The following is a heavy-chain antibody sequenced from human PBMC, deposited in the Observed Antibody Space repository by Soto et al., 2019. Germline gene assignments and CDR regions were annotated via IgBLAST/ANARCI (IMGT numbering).Heavy chain of an antibody. CDR1: GDSISTNSYS. J-gene: IGHJ5*02. D-gene: IGHD2-21*02. V-gene: IGHV4-39*01. CDR3: ARHPSDFWFDP. Sequence: SETLSLTCTVSGDSISTNSYSWGWIRQPPGQGLEWIGLFYYSGSTHYNPSLKSRLTVSVDTSKNQFSLKLSSVTAADTAVYYCARHPSDFWFDPWGQGTLVTVSS. CDR2: FYYSGST.